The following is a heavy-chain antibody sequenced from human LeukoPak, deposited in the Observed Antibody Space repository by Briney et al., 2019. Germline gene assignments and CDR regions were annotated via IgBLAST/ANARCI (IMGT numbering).Heavy chain of an antibody. CDR3: ASDLSSSYYSLDY. CDR1: GFTFSSYW. D-gene: IGHD2-15*01. V-gene: IGHV3-7*01. CDR2: IKQDGSEK. J-gene: IGHJ4*02. Sequence: GGSLRLSCAASGFTFSSYWMSWVRQAPGKGLEWVANIKQDGSEKYYVDSVKGRLTISRDNAKNSLYLQMNSLRAEDTAVYYCASDLSSSYYSLDYWGQGTLVTVSS.